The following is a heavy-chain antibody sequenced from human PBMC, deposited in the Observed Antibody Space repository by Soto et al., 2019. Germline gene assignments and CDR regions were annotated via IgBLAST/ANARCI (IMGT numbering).Heavy chain of an antibody. J-gene: IGHJ3*02. CDR3: AIVFGVVIAVDDAFDI. D-gene: IGHD3-3*01. CDR2: IIPIVGTA. V-gene: IGHV1-69*01. CDR1: GGTFSSYA. Sequence: QVQLVQSGAEVKKPGSSVKVSCKASGGTFSSYAISWVRQAPGQGLEWMGGIIPIVGTANYAKKFQGRVTITADESTSTAYMELSSLRSEDTAVYYCAIVFGVVIAVDDAFDIWGQGTMVTVSS.